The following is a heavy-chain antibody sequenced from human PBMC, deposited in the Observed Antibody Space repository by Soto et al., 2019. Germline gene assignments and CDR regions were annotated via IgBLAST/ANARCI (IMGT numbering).Heavy chain of an antibody. CDR2: IYHSGST. CDR3: ARDSAALGFDY. CDR1: SGSISRSNW. D-gene: IGHD2-2*01. J-gene: IGHJ4*02. Sequence: SETLSLTCAVSSGSISRSNWLSWVRQPPGRGLEWIGEIYHSGSTNYNPSLKSRVTISVDKSKNQFSLKLSSVTAADTAVYYCARDSAALGFDYWGQGTLVTVSS. V-gene: IGHV4-4*02.